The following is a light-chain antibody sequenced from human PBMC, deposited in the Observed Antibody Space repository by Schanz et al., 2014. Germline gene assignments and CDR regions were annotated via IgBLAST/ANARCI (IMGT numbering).Light chain of an antibody. CDR3: QQYDSAPVT. CDR2: GAS. V-gene: IGKV3-20*01. CDR1: QSVSSY. J-gene: IGKJ1*01. Sequence: EIVLTQSPATLSLSPGERATLSCRASQSVSSYLAWYQQKPGQAPRLLIYGASSRATGIPDRFSGSGSGTDFTLTISPLEPEDFAVYYCQQYDSAPVTFGQGTKVEIK.